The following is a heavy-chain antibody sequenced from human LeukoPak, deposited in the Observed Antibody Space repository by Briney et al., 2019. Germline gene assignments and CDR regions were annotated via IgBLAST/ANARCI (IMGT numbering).Heavy chain of an antibody. Sequence: PSETLSLTCTVSGGSTSSYYWNWMRQSPGKGLEWIGYLYNSGSTNYNPSLKSRLTISLHTSKNQFSLKLNSVTAADTAVYYCARGVPYGPSYEFFDYWGQGTLVTVSS. D-gene: IGHD3-10*01. J-gene: IGHJ4*02. CDR2: LYNSGST. CDR3: ARGVPYGPSYEFFDY. CDR1: GGSTSSYY. V-gene: IGHV4-59*01.